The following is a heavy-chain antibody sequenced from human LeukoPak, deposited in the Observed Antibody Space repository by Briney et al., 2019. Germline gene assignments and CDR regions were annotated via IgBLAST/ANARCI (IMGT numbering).Heavy chain of an antibody. CDR2: ISKSGRTT. V-gene: IGHV3-23*01. CDR1: GFNFDAYA. J-gene: IGHJ4*02. CDR3: AKDHDNTDYYYYFDS. Sequence: GGSLRIACAASGFNFDAYAMSWVRQAPGKGLEWVSGISKSGRTTFYTDSVKGRFTISRDNSKNTLHLQMNRLRAEDTALYYCAKDHDNTDYYYYFDSWGQGTLVTVSS. D-gene: IGHD2-21*01.